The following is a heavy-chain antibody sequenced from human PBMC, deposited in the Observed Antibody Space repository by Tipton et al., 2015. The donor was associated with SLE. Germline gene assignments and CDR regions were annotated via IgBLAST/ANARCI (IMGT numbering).Heavy chain of an antibody. CDR1: GGSISSYY. V-gene: IGHV4-59*12. CDR3: ARRHYSGPFDS. CDR2: IYYSGST. Sequence: LRLSCTVSGGSISSYYWSWIRQPPGKGLEWIGYIYYSGSTNYNPSLKSRVTISVDTSKNQFSLKLSSVTAADTAVYYCARRHYSGPFDSWGQGTLVTVSS. D-gene: IGHD5-12*01. J-gene: IGHJ4*02.